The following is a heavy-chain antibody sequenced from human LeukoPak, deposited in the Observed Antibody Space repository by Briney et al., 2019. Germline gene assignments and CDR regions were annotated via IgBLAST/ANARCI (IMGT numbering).Heavy chain of an antibody. CDR1: GFTFSSYW. V-gene: IGHV3-7*01. J-gene: IGHJ4*02. CDR3: GADYKPHSFDY. Sequence: GGSLRLSCAASGFTFSSYWMSWVRQAPGKGLQYVANIKQDGSEKYYVDSMKGRFTISRDNAKNSLYLQINSPRAEDTAVYYCGADYKPHSFDYWGQGTLVTVSS. CDR2: IKQDGSEK. D-gene: IGHD4-11*01.